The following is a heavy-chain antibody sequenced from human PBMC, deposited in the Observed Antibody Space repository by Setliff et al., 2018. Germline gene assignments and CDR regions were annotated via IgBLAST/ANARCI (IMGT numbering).Heavy chain of an antibody. J-gene: IGHJ6*03. CDR2: ISGYNGNT. V-gene: IGHV1-18*01. CDR3: ARGLGSYYYYYMDV. CDR1: GYTFTSYG. D-gene: IGHD7-27*01. Sequence: ASVKVSCKASGYTFTSYGFSWVRQAPGQGLEWMGWISGYNGNTNYAQKLQGRVTMTTDTSTSTAYMELRSLRSEDTAVYYCARGLGSYYYYYMDVWGKGTTVTVSS.